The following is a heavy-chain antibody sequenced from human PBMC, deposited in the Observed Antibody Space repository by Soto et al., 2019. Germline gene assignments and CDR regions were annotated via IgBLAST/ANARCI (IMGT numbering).Heavy chain of an antibody. CDR2: IKLDGSEK. V-gene: IGHV3-7*01. D-gene: IGHD5-12*01. Sequence: EVQLVESGGGLVQPGGSLRLSCAASGFRFSSYWMNWVRQAPGKGLEWVANIKLDGSEKKYVDSVKGRFTISRDNAKKSVSLQMNSLRAEDTAVYYCARDGGYSGYDYFDYWGQGALVTVSS. CDR1: GFRFSSYW. CDR3: ARDGGYSGYDYFDY. J-gene: IGHJ4*02.